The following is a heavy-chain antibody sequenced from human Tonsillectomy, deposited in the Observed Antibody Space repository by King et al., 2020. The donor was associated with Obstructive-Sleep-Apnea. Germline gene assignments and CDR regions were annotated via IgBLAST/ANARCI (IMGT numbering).Heavy chain of an antibody. V-gene: IGHV3-13*01. J-gene: IGHJ4*02. Sequence: VQLVESGGGLVQPGGSLRLSCAASGFTFSHYDMHWVRQATGKGLEWVSGAGTSGDRYYPGSVKGRFTISREDAKNSLYLQMNNLRDGDTAVYYCARGRRYDSSGTTGDSWGQGTLVTVSS. CDR3: ARGRRYDSSGTTGDS. D-gene: IGHD3-22*01. CDR1: GFTFSHYD. CDR2: AGTSGDR.